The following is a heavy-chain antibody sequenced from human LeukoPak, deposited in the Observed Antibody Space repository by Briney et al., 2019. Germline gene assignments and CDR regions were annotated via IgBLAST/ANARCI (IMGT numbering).Heavy chain of an antibody. CDR2: IVASSGNT. J-gene: IGHJ3*02. CDR1: GFTFTSSA. Sequence: ASVKVSCKASGFTFTSSAMQWVRQARGQGLEWMGRIVASSGNTNYAQKFQERVTITRDMSTSTAYMELSSLRSEDTAVYYCAADNRANDFWSGYYAFDIWGQGTMVTVSS. D-gene: IGHD3-3*01. CDR3: AADNRANDFWSGYYAFDI. V-gene: IGHV1-58*02.